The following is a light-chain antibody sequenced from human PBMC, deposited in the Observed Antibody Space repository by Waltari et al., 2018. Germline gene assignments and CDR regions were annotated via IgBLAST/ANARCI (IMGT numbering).Light chain of an antibody. CDR1: QSVTNN. CDR3: QQYHNWPPRT. CDR2: GAS. J-gene: IGKJ1*01. Sequence: EVLMTQSPATLSVSPGERATLSCRASQSVTNNLAWYQQKPGQAPRLLSYGASSRATGVPVRFSGSGSGTDFTLTISNLQSEDFAVYFCQQYHNWPPRTFGQGTKVEIK. V-gene: IGKV3-15*01.